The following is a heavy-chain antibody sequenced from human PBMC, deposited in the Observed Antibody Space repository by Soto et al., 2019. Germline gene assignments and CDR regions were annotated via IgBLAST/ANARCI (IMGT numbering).Heavy chain of an antibody. D-gene: IGHD3-22*01. V-gene: IGHV1-46*01. Sequence: ASVKVSCKASGYTFTSYYMHWVRQAPGQGLEWMGIINPSGGSTSYAQKFQGRVTITADESTSTAYMELSSLRSEDTAVYYCARGNYYYDSSGLDAFDIWGQGTMVTVSS. J-gene: IGHJ3*02. CDR2: INPSGGST. CDR3: ARGNYYYDSSGLDAFDI. CDR1: GYTFTSYY.